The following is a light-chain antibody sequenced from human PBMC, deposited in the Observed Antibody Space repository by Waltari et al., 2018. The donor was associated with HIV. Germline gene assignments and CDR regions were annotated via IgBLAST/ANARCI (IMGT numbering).Light chain of an antibody. V-gene: IGLV2-23*02. Sequence: QSALTQPASVSGSPGQSLTISCTGTNSDVGSYDYVSWYQKHPGKAPQLIIYDVSKRPSGVSSRFSGSKSGNTASLTISGLQADDEANYYCCSYAGSSILVFGGGTKLTVL. CDR3: CSYAGSSILV. J-gene: IGLJ2*01. CDR1: NSDVGSYDY. CDR2: DVS.